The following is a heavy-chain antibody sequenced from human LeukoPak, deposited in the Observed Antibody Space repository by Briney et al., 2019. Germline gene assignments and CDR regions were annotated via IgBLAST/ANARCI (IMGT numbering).Heavy chain of an antibody. J-gene: IGHJ6*02. CDR2: ISGSGGAT. V-gene: IGHV3-23*01. D-gene: IGHD2-15*01. CDR1: GFTFSSYA. CDR3: AKGGCGGNCYSGGYYYYYGMDV. Sequence: GGSLRLSCAASGFTFSSYAMSWIRQAPGKGLEWVSGISGSGGATYYADSVRGRFTTSRDNSKNTLYLQMNSLRAEDTAVYYCAKGGCGGNCYSGGYYYYYGMDVWGQGTTVTVSS.